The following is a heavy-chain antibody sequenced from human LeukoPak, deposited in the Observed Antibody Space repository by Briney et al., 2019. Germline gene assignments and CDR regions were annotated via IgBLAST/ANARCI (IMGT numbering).Heavy chain of an antibody. D-gene: IGHD1-26*01. J-gene: IGHJ4*02. CDR1: GYTFTSYD. V-gene: IGHV1-46*01. CDR2: INPSGGST. Sequence: ASVKVSCKASGYTFTSYDINWVRQATGQGLEWMGIINPSGGSTSYAQKFQGRVTMTRDTSTSTVYMELSSLRSEDTAVYYCAREGDSGSPWFDYWGQGTLVTVSS. CDR3: AREGDSGSPWFDY.